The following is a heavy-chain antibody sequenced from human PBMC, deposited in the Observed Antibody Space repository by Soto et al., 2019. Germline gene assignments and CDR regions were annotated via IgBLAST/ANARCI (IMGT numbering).Heavy chain of an antibody. CDR1: GFTFSSYA. V-gene: IGHV3-30-3*01. J-gene: IGHJ4*02. CDR2: ISYDGSNK. D-gene: IGHD3-3*01. Sequence: PGGSLRLSCAASGFTFSSYAMHWVRQAPGKGLEWVAVISYDGSNKYYADSVKGRFTISRDNSKNTLYLQMNSLRAEDTAVYYCARVPGVVVDYWGQGTLVTVSS. CDR3: ARVPGVVVDY.